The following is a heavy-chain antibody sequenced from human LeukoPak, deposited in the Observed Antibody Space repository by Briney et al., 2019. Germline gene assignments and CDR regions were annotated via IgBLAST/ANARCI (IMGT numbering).Heavy chain of an antibody. D-gene: IGHD3-22*01. Sequence: PGGSLRLSCAAPGFTFSSYGMDWVRQAPGKGLEGVAVIWHDGSNKYYADSVKGRFTMSRDHSKNPLYLQMNSLRAEDMAVYYCARDRGSGYYRLLDYWGQETLVTVSS. CDR2: IWHDGSNK. CDR3: ARDRGSGYYRLLDY. J-gene: IGHJ4*02. CDR1: GFTFSSYG. V-gene: IGHV3-33*01.